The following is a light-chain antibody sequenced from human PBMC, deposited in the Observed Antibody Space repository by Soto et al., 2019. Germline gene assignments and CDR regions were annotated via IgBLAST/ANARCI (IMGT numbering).Light chain of an antibody. CDR2: EVS. Sequence: QSVLTQPASVSGSPGQSITISCTGTSSDVGGYNYVSWYQQHPGKAPKLMIYEVSNRPSGVSNRFSGSKSGNTASLTISGLQAEDEADYYCCSYTTGRTFVFGIGTKVTVL. V-gene: IGLV2-14*01. CDR1: SSDVGGYNY. CDR3: CSYTTGRTFV. J-gene: IGLJ1*01.